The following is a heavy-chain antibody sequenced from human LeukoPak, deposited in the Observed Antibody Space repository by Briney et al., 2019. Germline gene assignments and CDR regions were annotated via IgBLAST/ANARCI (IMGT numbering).Heavy chain of an antibody. D-gene: IGHD3-22*01. CDR3: ARMNYYDSSGAWGAFDI. V-gene: IGHV1-18*01. CDR1: GYTFTSYG. CDR2: ISAYNGNT. J-gene: IGHJ3*02. Sequence: VASVKVSCKASGYTFTSYGISWVRQAPGQGLEWMGWISAYNGNTNYAQKLQGRVTMTTDTSTSTAYMELRSLRSDDTAVYYCARMNYYDSSGAWGAFDIWGQGTMVTVSS.